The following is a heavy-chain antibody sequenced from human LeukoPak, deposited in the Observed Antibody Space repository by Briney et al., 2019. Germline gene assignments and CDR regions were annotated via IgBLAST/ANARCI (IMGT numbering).Heavy chain of an antibody. J-gene: IGHJ4*02. V-gene: IGHV3-38-3*01. Sequence: GGSLRLSCAASGFTVSSNEMSWVRQAPGKGLEWVSSISGGSTYYADSRKGRFTISRDNSKNTLYLQMNSLRAEDTALYYCAKSLSGSGPRDYWGQGTLVTVSS. CDR2: ISGGST. CDR1: GFTVSSNE. CDR3: AKSLSGSGPRDY. D-gene: IGHD3-10*01.